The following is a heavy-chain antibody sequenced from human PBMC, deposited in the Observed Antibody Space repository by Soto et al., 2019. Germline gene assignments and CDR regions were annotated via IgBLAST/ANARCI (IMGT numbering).Heavy chain of an antibody. V-gene: IGHV3-23*01. Sequence: EVPLLESEGGLVLAGGSLSLSCATSGFTFSNYALSWVRQAPGKGLEWVSTITGSGERTYYADSVKGRFTISRDKSKNTLYLQMNSLRAEDTAVYYCAKYQQLVSFDYWGQGTPVTVSS. D-gene: IGHD6-13*01. CDR2: ITGSGERT. J-gene: IGHJ4*02. CDR3: AKYQQLVSFDY. CDR1: GFTFSNYA.